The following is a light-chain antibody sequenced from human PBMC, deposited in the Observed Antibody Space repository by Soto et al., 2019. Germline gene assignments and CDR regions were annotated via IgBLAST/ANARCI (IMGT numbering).Light chain of an antibody. CDR3: QQYGSSPPFT. Sequence: EIVLTQSPGTLSLSPGERATLSCRASQSVSSSYLAWYQQKSGQAPRILIYGASSRATGIPDRFSGSGSGTDFTLTISRLEPEDFAVYYCQQYGSSPPFTFGPGTKVDIK. CDR1: QSVSSSY. J-gene: IGKJ3*01. V-gene: IGKV3-20*01. CDR2: GAS.